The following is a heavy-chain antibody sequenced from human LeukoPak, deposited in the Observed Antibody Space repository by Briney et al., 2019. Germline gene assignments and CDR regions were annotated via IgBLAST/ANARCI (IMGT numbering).Heavy chain of an antibody. Sequence: SETLSLTCTVSGGSISSTSYYWGWIRQPPGKGLEWIGSIYYSGSTYYNPSLKSRVTISLATSKNQLSLKLSSVTAADTAVYYCARHRYSAYASSDYWGQGTLVTVSS. CDR3: ARHRYSAYASSDY. D-gene: IGHD5-12*01. CDR2: IYYSGST. V-gene: IGHV4-39*01. CDR1: GGSISSTSYY. J-gene: IGHJ4*02.